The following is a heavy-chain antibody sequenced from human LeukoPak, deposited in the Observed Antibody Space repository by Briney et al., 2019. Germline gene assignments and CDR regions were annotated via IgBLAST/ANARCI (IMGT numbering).Heavy chain of an antibody. CDR3: AATRYCSSTSCYLIAFDP. CDR1: GGTFSSYA. CDR2: IIPIFGTA. D-gene: IGHD2-2*01. V-gene: IGHV1-69*13. J-gene: IGHJ5*02. Sequence: GASVKVSCKASGGTFSSYAISWVRQAPGQGLEWMGGIIPIFGTANYAQKFQGRVTITADESTSTAYMELSSLRSEDTAVYYCAATRYCSSTSCYLIAFDPWGQGTLVTVSS.